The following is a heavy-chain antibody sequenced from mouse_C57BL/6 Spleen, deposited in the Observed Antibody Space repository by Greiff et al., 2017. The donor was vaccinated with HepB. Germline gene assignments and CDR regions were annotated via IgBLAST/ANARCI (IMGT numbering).Heavy chain of an antibody. CDR1: GYTFTSYW. D-gene: IGHD3-2*02. V-gene: IGHV1-50*01. CDR3: ARVETAQAPYAMDY. Sequence: VKLQQPGAELVKPGASVKLSCKASGYTFTSYWMQWVKQRPGQGLEWIGEIDPSDSYTNYNQKFKGKATLTVDTSSSTAYMQLSSLTSEDSAVYDCARVETAQAPYAMDYWGQGTSVTVAS. J-gene: IGHJ4*01. CDR2: IDPSDSYT.